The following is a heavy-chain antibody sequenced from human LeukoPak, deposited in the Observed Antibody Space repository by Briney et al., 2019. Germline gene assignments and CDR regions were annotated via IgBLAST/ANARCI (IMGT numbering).Heavy chain of an antibody. J-gene: IGHJ4*02. CDR3: ATDLYCSGGSCQLPLNY. CDR1: GFTFARYD. CDR2: MNPNNGNT. Sequence: ASVKVSCKASGFTFARYDINWVRQATGQGLEWMGWMNPNNGNTGYAQKFQGRVTMTEDTSTDTAYMELSSLRSEDTAVYYCATDLYCSGGSCQLPLNYWGQGTLVTVSS. V-gene: IGHV1-8*01. D-gene: IGHD2-15*01.